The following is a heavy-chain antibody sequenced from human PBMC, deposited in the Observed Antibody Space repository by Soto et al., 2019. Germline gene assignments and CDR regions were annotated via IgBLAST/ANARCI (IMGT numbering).Heavy chain of an antibody. J-gene: IGHJ4*02. CDR2: ISYDGSNK. CDR3: ARGDIAAAGTFGDY. V-gene: IGHV3-30-3*01. CDR1: GFTFSSYA. D-gene: IGHD6-13*01. Sequence: GGSLRLSCAASGFTFSSYAMHWVRQAPGKGLEWVAVISYDGSNKYYADSVKGRFTISRDNSKNTLYLQMNSLRAEDTAVYYCARGDIAAAGTFGDYWGQGTLVTVSS.